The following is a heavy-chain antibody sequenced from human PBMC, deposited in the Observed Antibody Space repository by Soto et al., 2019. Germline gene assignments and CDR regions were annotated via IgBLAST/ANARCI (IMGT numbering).Heavy chain of an antibody. V-gene: IGHV4-4*02. Sequence: ASETLSLTCPVSGGSISSSNWWTWVRRPPGKGLEWIGEIYHSGRTNYNPSLKSRVTISVDKSKNQFSLKLSSVTAADTAIYYCARNSGHSDFDYWGQGTLVTVSS. D-gene: IGHD2-21*01. J-gene: IGHJ4*02. CDR1: GGSISSSNW. CDR2: IYHSGRT. CDR3: ARNSGHSDFDY.